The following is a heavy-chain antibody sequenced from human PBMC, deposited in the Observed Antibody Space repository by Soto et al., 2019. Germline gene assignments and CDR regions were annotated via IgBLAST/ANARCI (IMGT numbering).Heavy chain of an antibody. CDR3: AKDQVRWFGAIDY. CDR1: GFTFSSYG. CDR2: ISYDGSNK. Sequence: QTGGSLRLSCAASGFTFSSYGMHWARQAPGKGLEWVAVISYDGSNKYYADSVKGRFTISRDNSKNTLYLQMNSLRAEDTAVYYCAKDQVRWFGAIDYWGQGTLVTVSS. V-gene: IGHV3-30*18. J-gene: IGHJ4*02. D-gene: IGHD3-10*01.